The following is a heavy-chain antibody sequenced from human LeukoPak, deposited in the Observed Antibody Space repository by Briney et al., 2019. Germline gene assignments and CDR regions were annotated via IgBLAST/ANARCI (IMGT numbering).Heavy chain of an antibody. CDR3: ASDWSGLVVGGPFDY. CDR2: INPDGGGT. CDR1: GYTFSGYY. D-gene: IGHD3-22*01. Sequence: ASVKVSCKASGYTFSGYYMHWVRQAPGQGLEWMGWINPDGGGTNYGQKFQGRVTMTRDTSISTLYMELSRLRYDDTAVYYCASDWSGLVVGGPFDYWGQGTLVSVSS. V-gene: IGHV1-2*02. J-gene: IGHJ4*02.